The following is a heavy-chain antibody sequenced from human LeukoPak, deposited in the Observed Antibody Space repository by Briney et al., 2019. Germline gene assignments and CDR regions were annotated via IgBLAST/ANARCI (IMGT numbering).Heavy chain of an antibody. J-gene: IGHJ3*02. CDR2: IYYSGST. D-gene: IGHD5-24*01. Sequence: PSETLSLTCAVSGGSISSGGYYWSWIRQHPGKGLEWIGYIYYSGSTYYNPSLKSRVTISVDTSKNQFSLKLSSVTAADTAVYYCAMMAPGDGAFDIWGQGTMVTVSS. CDR3: AMMAPGDGAFDI. V-gene: IGHV4-31*11. CDR1: GGSISSGGYY.